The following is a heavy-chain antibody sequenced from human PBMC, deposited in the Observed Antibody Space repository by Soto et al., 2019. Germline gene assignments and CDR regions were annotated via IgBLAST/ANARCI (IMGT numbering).Heavy chain of an antibody. J-gene: IGHJ6*03. Sequence: EVQLVESGGGLVQPGGALRLSCAASGFTFSSDWMHWVRQAPGKGLVWVSRINSDGSSTRYADSVKGRFTISRDNAKNTLCLQMNSLRAEDTAVYYCARVPMVKLKYYYYYYMDVWGKGTTVTVSS. V-gene: IGHV3-74*01. D-gene: IGHD5-18*01. CDR1: GFTFSSDW. CDR3: ARVPMVKLKYYYYYYMDV. CDR2: INSDGSST.